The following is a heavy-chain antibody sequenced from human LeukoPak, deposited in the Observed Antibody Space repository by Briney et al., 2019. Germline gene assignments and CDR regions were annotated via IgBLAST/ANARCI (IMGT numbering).Heavy chain of an antibody. D-gene: IGHD5-24*01. J-gene: IGHJ3*02. CDR2: IYHSGST. V-gene: IGHV4-30-2*01. CDR3: ASAGRDGYNFGAFDI. Sequence: SETLSLTCTVSGGSISSGGYYWSWIRQPPGKGLEWIGYIYHSGSTYYNPSLKSRVTISVDRSKNQFSLKLSSVTAADTAVYYCASAGRDGYNFGAFDIWGQGTMVTVSS. CDR1: GGSISSGGYY.